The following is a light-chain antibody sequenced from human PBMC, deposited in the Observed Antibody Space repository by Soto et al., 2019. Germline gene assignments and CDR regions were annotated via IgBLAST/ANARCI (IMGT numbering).Light chain of an antibody. V-gene: IGKV3-11*01. CDR2: DAS. CDR3: QPYKNWPPIT. Sequence: EIVLAQSPATLSLSAGERATVSCRTSQSVSSYLAWYQQKPGQAPRLLIYDASTRATGIPARFSGSGSGTDFTLTISRLEPEDIAVYYCQPYKNWPPITFGQGTRLEI. J-gene: IGKJ5*01. CDR1: QSVSSY.